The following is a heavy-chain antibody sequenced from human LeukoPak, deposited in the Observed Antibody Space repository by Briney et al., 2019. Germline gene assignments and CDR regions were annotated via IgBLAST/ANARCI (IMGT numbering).Heavy chain of an antibody. Sequence: SVKASCKASGGTFSSYAISWVRQAPGQGLEWMGRIIPIFGTANYAQKFQGRVTITTDESTSTAYMELSSLRSEDTAVYYCARDQNGITFGGVIVSNWFDPWGQETLVTVSS. V-gene: IGHV1-69*05. CDR3: ARDQNGITFGGVIVSNWFDP. J-gene: IGHJ5*02. D-gene: IGHD3-16*02. CDR2: IIPIFGTA. CDR1: GGTFSSYA.